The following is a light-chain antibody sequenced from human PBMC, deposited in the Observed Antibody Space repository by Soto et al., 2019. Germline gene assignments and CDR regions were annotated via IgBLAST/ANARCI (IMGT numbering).Light chain of an antibody. CDR3: QQRINWPLT. Sequence: EIVLTQSPATLSLSPGERATLSCRASQSISSHLACYQQKLGQAPRLLIYVASNRATGIPARFSGSGSGTDFTLTISSLEPEDFAVYYCQQRINWPLTFGGGTKVEIK. CDR2: VAS. V-gene: IGKV3-11*01. CDR1: QSISSH. J-gene: IGKJ4*01.